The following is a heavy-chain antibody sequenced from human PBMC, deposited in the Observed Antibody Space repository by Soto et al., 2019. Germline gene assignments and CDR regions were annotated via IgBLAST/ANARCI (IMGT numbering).Heavy chain of an antibody. V-gene: IGHV3-33*01. J-gene: IGHJ2*01. CDR1: GFTFSRHG. CDR3: VRDTCIASAGIYWYFDL. Sequence: QVQLVESGGGVVQPGGSLRLSCAASGFTFSRHGMHWVRQAPGKGLEWVAIIWYDGSHKYYEDSVKGRFAISRDNFKNMVYLEMNGLSDEDTAMYYCVRDTCIASAGIYWYFDLWGRGTLVTISS. D-gene: IGHD6-13*01. CDR2: IWYDGSHK.